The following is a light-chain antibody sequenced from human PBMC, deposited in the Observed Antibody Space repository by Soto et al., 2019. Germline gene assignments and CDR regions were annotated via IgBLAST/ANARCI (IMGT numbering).Light chain of an antibody. Sequence: QSALTQPASVSGSPGQSITISCTGTSSDVGGYNYVSWYQQHPGKAPKLMIYEVSNRPSGVSKRFSSSKSGNTASLTISGLQAEDEADYYCSSYTSSSKIFGTGTKLTVL. V-gene: IGLV2-14*01. CDR1: SSDVGGYNY. CDR2: EVS. J-gene: IGLJ1*01. CDR3: SSYTSSSKI.